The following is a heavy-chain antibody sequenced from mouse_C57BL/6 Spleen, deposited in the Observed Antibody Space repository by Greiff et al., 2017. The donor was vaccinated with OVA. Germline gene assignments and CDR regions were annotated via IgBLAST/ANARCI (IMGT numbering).Heavy chain of an antibody. Sequence: EVQLVESEGGLVQPGSSMKLSCTASGFTFSDYYMAWVRQVPEKGLEWVANINYDGSSTYYLDSLKSRFIISRDNAKNILYLQMSSLKSEDTATYYCARERGIFTTVGSYAMDYWGQGTSVTVSS. CDR1: GFTFSDYY. D-gene: IGHD1-1*01. CDR3: ARERGIFTTVGSYAMDY. V-gene: IGHV5-16*01. J-gene: IGHJ4*01. CDR2: INYDGSST.